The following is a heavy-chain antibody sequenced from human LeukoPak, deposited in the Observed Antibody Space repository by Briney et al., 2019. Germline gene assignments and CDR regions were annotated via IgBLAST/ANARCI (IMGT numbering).Heavy chain of an antibody. CDR1: GGSFSSSGSY. V-gene: IGHV4-39*01. Sequence: SETLSLTCTVSGGSFSSSGSYWGWIRQPPGAGLEWIGSIYYSGSTYYNPSLKSRVTISADTSKNQLSLNLTSVTAADTAVYYCARHRGSGSYYDPHDYWGQGTLVTVSS. D-gene: IGHD1-26*01. CDR2: IYYSGST. J-gene: IGHJ4*02. CDR3: ARHRGSGSYYDPHDY.